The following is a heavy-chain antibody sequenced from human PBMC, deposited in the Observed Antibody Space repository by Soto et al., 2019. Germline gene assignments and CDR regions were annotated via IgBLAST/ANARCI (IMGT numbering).Heavy chain of an antibody. Sequence: PGGSLRLSCAASGFTFSSYGMHWVRQAPGKGLEWVAVISYDGSNKYYADSVKGRFTISRDNSKNTLYLQMNSLRAEDTAVYYCAKTPYRGSYRNYFDYWGQGTLVTVSS. CDR3: AKTPYRGSYRNYFDY. V-gene: IGHV3-30*18. CDR2: ISYDGSNK. J-gene: IGHJ4*02. D-gene: IGHD1-26*01. CDR1: GFTFSSYG.